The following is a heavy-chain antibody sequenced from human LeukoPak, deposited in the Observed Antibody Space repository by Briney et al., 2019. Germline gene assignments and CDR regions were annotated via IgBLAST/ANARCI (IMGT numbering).Heavy chain of an antibody. Sequence: GGSLRLSCAASGFTFSSYSMNWVRQAPGRGLEWVSSISSSSSYIYYADSVKGRFTISRDNGKNSLYLQMNRLRAEDTAVYYCARDRVTIFGVVRLDMDVWGKGTTVTVSS. V-gene: IGHV3-21*01. CDR1: GFTFSSYS. CDR3: ARDRVTIFGVVRLDMDV. D-gene: IGHD3-3*01. CDR2: ISSSSSYI. J-gene: IGHJ6*03.